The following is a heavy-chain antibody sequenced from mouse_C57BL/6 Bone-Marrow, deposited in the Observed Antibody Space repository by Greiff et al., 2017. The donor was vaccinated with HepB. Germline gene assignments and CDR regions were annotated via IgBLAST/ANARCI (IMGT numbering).Heavy chain of an antibody. CDR1: GFTFSSYA. CDR3: ARDRDSNYYAMDY. J-gene: IGHJ4*01. CDR2: ISAGGSYT. Sequence: EVQLVESGGGLVKPGGSLKLSCAASGFTFSSYAMSWVRQTPEKRLEWVATISAGGSYTYYPDNVKGRFTISRDNAKINLYLQMSHLKSEDTAMYYCARDRDSNYYAMDYWGQGTAVTVSS. D-gene: IGHD2-5*01. V-gene: IGHV5-4*01.